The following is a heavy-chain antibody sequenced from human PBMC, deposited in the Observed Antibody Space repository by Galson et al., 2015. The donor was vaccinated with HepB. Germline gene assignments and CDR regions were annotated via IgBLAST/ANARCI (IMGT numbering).Heavy chain of an antibody. V-gene: IGHV1-18*01. CDR3: ARDRIWFGESPIDY. CDR1: GCTFTSYG. Sequence: SVKVSCKASGCTFTSYGISWVRQAPGQGLEWMGWISAYNGNTNYAQKLQGRATMTTDTSTSTAYMELRSLRSDDTAVYYCARDRIWFGESPIDYWGQGTLVTVSS. J-gene: IGHJ4*02. D-gene: IGHD3-10*01. CDR2: ISAYNGNT.